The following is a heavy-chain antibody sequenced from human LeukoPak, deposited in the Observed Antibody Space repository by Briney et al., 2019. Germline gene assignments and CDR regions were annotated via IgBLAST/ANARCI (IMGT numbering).Heavy chain of an antibody. Sequence: GGSLRLSCAASRFTFSSYWMHWVRQAPGKGLVWVSRINTGGSTTDYADSVKGRFTISRDNAKNTLYLQMNSLRAEDTAVYYCSRDLRGRDDYWGQGILVIVSS. CDR2: INTGGSTT. CDR3: SRDLRGRDDY. J-gene: IGHJ4*02. CDR1: RFTFSSYW. D-gene: IGHD5-24*01. V-gene: IGHV3-74*01.